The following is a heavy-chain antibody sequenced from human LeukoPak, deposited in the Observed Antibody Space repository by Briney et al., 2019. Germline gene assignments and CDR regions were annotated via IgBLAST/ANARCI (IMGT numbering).Heavy chain of an antibody. D-gene: IGHD3-9*01. Sequence: GASVKVSCKASGYTFTSYDINWVRQATGQGLEWMGWMNPNSGNTGYAQKFQGRVTMTRNTSISTAYMELSSLRSEDTAVYYCARVGRRYFDWLDAGRHAFDIWGQGTMVTVSS. J-gene: IGHJ3*02. CDR3: ARVGRRYFDWLDAGRHAFDI. CDR1: GYTFTSYD. V-gene: IGHV1-8*01. CDR2: MNPNSGNT.